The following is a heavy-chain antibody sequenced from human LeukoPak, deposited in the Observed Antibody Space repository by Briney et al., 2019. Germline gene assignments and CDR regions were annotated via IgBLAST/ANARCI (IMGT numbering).Heavy chain of an antibody. CDR2: IWNDGSDK. V-gene: IGHV3-33*06. J-gene: IGHJ4*02. D-gene: IGHD2-2*02. CDR3: AKDRYSYCSSTSCYTDY. CDR1: GFTFSSYG. Sequence: GRSLRLSCAASGFTFSSYGMHWARQAPGKGLEWVAVIWNDGSDKYYADSVKGRFTISRDNSKNTLYLQMNSLRAEDTAVYYCAKDRYSYCSSTSCYTDYWGQGTLVTVSS.